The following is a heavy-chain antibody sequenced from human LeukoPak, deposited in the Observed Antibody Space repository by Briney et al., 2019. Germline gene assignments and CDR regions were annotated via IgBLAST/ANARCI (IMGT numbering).Heavy chain of an antibody. V-gene: IGHV1-2*02. CDR2: INPNSGDT. CDR1: GYTFIGYY. J-gene: IGHJ4*02. CDR3: ARAFCSGGDCYQRPNFDY. Sequence: ASVKVSCKASGYTFIGYYIHWVRQAPGQGLEWMGWINPNSGDTNYAQEFQGRVTMTRDPSISTGYMELRRVRSDDTAVYYCARAFCSGGDCYQRPNFDYWGQGTLVTVSS. D-gene: IGHD2-15*01.